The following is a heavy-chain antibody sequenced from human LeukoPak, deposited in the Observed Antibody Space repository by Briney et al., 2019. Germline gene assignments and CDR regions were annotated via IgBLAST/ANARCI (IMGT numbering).Heavy chain of an antibody. J-gene: IGHJ4*02. D-gene: IGHD3-3*01. V-gene: IGHV1-69*05. Sequence: SVKVSCKASGGTFSSYAISWVRQAPGQGLEWMGGIIPIFGTANHAQKFQGRVTITTGESTSTAYMELSSLRSEDTAVYYCARARGKDYDFWSGYSGWGQGTLVTVSS. CDR2: IIPIFGTA. CDR1: GGTFSSYA. CDR3: ARARGKDYDFWSGYSG.